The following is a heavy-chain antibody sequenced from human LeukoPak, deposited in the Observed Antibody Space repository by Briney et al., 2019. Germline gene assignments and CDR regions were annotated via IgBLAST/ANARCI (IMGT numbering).Heavy chain of an antibody. CDR1: GYTFTSYD. Sequence: GASVKVSCKASGYTFTSYDINWVRQATGQGLEWMGWMNPNSGNTGYAQKFQGRVTMTRNTSISTAYMELSSLRSEDTAVYYCARAGCGGSCYPPDYNWFDPWGQGTLVTVSS. D-gene: IGHD2-15*01. CDR2: MNPNSGNT. CDR3: ARAGCGGSCYPPDYNWFDP. V-gene: IGHV1-8*01. J-gene: IGHJ5*02.